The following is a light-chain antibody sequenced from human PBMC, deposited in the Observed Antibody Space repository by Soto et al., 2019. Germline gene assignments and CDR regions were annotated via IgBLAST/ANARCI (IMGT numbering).Light chain of an antibody. Sequence: DIQMTQSPSSLSASIGDRVTLTCRASQSISTYLNWYQQKVGEAPKLLIYAASSLQSGVPSRFSGSGSGTVFTLTISSLQPEDSANYFCQQSITAPLTFGGGNRVDIK. V-gene: IGKV1-39*01. CDR3: QQSITAPLT. J-gene: IGKJ4*01. CDR1: QSISTY. CDR2: AAS.